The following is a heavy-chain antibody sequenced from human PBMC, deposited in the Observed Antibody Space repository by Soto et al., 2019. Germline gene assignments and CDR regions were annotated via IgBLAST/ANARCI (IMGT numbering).Heavy chain of an antibody. Sequence: QLQLQESGPGLVKPSETLSLTCTVSGGSISSSSYYWGWIRQPPGKGLEWIGSIYYSGSTYYNPALQSRVTLSVDTSKNQFSLKLSSVPAADTAVYYCARHSHDYYGSGSYYKGLCFGIWGQGTMVTVSS. CDR2: IYYSGST. D-gene: IGHD3-10*01. V-gene: IGHV4-39*01. CDR1: GGSISSSSYY. J-gene: IGHJ3*02. CDR3: ARHSHDYYGSGSYYKGLCFGI.